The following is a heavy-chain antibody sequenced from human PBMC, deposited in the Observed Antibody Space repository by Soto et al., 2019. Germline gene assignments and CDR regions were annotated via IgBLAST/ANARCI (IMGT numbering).Heavy chain of an antibody. CDR3: ARDRADYGGNKYYYYYYGMDV. CDR2: IYYSGST. V-gene: IGHV4-59*01. D-gene: IGHD4-17*01. Sequence: SETLSLTCTVSGGSISSYYWSWIRQPPGKGLEWIGYIYYSGSTNYNPSPKSRVTISVDTSKNQFSLKLSSVTAADTAVYYCARDRADYGGNKYYYYYYGMDVWGQGTTVTVSS. J-gene: IGHJ6*02. CDR1: GGSISSYY.